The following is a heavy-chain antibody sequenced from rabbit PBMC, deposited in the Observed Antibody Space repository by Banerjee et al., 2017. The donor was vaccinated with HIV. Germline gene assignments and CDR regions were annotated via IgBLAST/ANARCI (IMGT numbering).Heavy chain of an antibody. V-gene: IGHV1S45*01. CDR2: IGIGSGTT. CDR3: ARGGGMLDYKL. Sequence: QEQLEESGGDLVKPEGSLTLTCTASGFSFSSGYWICWVRQAPGKGLEWIGCIGIGSGTTYYASWAKGRFTITKTSSTTVTLQMTSLTAADTATYFCARGGGMLDYKLWGQGTLVTIS. CDR1: GFSFSSGYW. D-gene: IGHD6-1*01. J-gene: IGHJ4*01.